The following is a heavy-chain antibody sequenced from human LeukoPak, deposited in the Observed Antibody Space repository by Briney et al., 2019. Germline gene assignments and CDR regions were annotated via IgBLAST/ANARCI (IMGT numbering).Heavy chain of an antibody. CDR3: ARGQIVGVQGDF. CDR1: GFTFSRYA. V-gene: IGHV3-48*01. J-gene: IGHJ4*02. CDR2: INTDSSDI. D-gene: IGHD1-26*01. Sequence: PGGSLRLSCAASGFTFSRYAMNWVRQAPGKGLEWVSYINTDSSDIHYADSVKGRFTISRDSSKNTVYLQMNSLTAEDTAVYYCARGQIVGVQGDFWGQGTLVTVSS.